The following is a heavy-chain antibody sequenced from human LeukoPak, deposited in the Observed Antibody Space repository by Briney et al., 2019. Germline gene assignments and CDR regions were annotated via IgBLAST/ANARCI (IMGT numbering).Heavy chain of an antibody. D-gene: IGHD2-21*01. J-gene: IGHJ4*02. V-gene: IGHV3-20*04. CDR3: TKAPVAYCSGVFCYPFDY. CDR2: INWNGGST. Sequence: GGSLRLSCAASGFTFDDYGMSWVRQAPGKGLEWVSGINWNGGSTGYADSVKGRFTISRDNVKSSLYLQMNSLRAEDTAVYYCTKAPVAYCSGVFCYPFDYWGQGILVTVSS. CDR1: GFTFDDYG.